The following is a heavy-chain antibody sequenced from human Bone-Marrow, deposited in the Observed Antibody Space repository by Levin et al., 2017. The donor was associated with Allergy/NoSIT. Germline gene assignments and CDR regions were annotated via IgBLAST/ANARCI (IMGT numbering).Heavy chain of an antibody. Sequence: KISCKASGFTFTSSAVQWVRQARGQRLEWIGWIVVGSGNTNYAQKFQERVTITRDMSTSTAYMELSSLRSEDTAVYYCAVTRGYSGYDVDYWGQGTLVTVSS. CDR2: IVVGSGNT. V-gene: IGHV1-58*01. CDR1: GFTFTSSA. D-gene: IGHD5-12*01. CDR3: AVTRGYSGYDVDY. J-gene: IGHJ4*02.